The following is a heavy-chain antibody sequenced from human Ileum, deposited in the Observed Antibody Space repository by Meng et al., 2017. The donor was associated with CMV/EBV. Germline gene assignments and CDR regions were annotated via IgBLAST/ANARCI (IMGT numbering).Heavy chain of an antibody. CDR3: IKDLPGGNSDYLDY. D-gene: IGHD4-23*01. V-gene: IGHV3-15*01. Sequence: GGSLRLSCVDSGFSFSDAWMNWVRQAPGKGLEWVGRVKSKAAGGARDYAAPVKGRFIISRDDSENTLYLQMHSLKTEDTAVYYCIKDLPGGNSDYLDYWGQGTLVTVSS. CDR1: GFSFSDAW. J-gene: IGHJ4*02. CDR2: VKSKAAGGAR.